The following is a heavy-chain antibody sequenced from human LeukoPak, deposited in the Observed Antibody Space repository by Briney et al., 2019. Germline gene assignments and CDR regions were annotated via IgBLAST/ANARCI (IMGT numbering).Heavy chain of an antibody. V-gene: IGHV3-30-3*01. D-gene: IGHD1-26*01. CDR1: GFTFSSYA. Sequence: GGSLRLSCAASGFTFSSYAMHWVRQAPGKGLEWVAVISYDGSNKYYADSVKGRFTISRDNSKNTLYLQMNSLRAEDTAVYYCARDHGLHSSFDYWGQGTLVTVSS. J-gene: IGHJ4*02. CDR3: ARDHGLHSSFDY. CDR2: ISYDGSNK.